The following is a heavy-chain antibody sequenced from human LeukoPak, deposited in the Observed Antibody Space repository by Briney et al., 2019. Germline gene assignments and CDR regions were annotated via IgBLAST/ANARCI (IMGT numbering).Heavy chain of an antibody. V-gene: IGHV3-23*01. CDR1: GFSFSTFA. D-gene: IGHD3-22*01. CDR3: ARDYVDSRGYYDY. Sequence: GGSLRLSCAVSGFSFSTFAMGWVRQAPGKGPEWLSAISGSGLSTFYASSVKGRFTISRDNSRDTLFLQMNSLRAEDTAIYYCARDYVDSRGYYDYWGQGTLVTVSS. J-gene: IGHJ4*02. CDR2: ISGSGLST.